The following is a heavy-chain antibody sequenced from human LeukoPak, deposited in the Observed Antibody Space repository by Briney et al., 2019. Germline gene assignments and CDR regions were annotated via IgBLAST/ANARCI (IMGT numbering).Heavy chain of an antibody. CDR1: GFTVSSNY. D-gene: IGHD3-16*01. J-gene: IGHJ3*02. CDR3: AREAPEYDYVWGSHPGAFDI. CDR2: IYSGGST. Sequence: PGGSLRLSCAASGFTVSSNYMSWVRQAPGKGLEWVSVIYSGGSTYYADSVKGRFAISRDNSKNTLYLQMNSLRAEDTAVYYCAREAPEYDYVWGSHPGAFDIWGQGTMVTVSS. V-gene: IGHV3-66*02.